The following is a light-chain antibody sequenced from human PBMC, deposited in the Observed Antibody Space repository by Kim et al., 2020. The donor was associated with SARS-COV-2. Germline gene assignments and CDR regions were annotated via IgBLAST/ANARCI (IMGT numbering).Light chain of an antibody. CDR1: QGISSW. CDR3: QHYDAYKWT. V-gene: IGKV1-5*03. Sequence: ASVGDRVTITCRASQGISSWLAWFQQKPGTAPNLLIYNTSSLQSGVPSRFSGSGSGTEFTLTVSSLQPDDFATYYCQHYDAYKWTFGQGTKVDIK. J-gene: IGKJ1*01. CDR2: NTS.